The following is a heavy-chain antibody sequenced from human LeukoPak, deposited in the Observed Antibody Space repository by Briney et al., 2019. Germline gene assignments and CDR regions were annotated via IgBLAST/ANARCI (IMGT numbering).Heavy chain of an antibody. CDR3: ARDQWSSGRLDLDY. J-gene: IGHJ4*02. V-gene: IGHV3-30*04. D-gene: IGHD3-10*01. CDR1: GFTFSSYA. Sequence: GSLRLSCAASGFTFSSYAMHWVRQAPGKGLEWVAVISYDGSNKYYADSVKGRFTISRDNSKNTLYLQMNSLRAEDTAVYYCARDQWSSGRLDLDYWGQGTLVTVSS. CDR2: ISYDGSNK.